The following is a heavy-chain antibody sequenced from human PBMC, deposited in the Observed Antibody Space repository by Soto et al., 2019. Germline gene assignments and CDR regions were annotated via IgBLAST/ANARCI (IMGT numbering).Heavy chain of an antibody. CDR1: GGTFSSYA. CDR2: IIPIFGTA. D-gene: IGHD6-6*01. V-gene: IGHV1-69*13. J-gene: IGHJ4*02. CDR3: AGLGPEYSSSPRDY. Sequence: GASVKVSCKASGGTFSSYAISWVRQAPGQGLEWMGGIIPIFGTANYAQKFQGRVTITADESTSTAYMELSSLRSEDTAVYYCAGLGPEYSSSPRDYWGKGTLVTVSS.